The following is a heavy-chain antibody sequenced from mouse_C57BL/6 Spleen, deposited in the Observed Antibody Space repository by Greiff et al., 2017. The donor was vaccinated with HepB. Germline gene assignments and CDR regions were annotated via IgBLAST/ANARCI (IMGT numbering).Heavy chain of an antibody. D-gene: IGHD3-1*01. V-gene: IGHV1-50*01. CDR3: ARSGEKSAMDY. J-gene: IGHJ4*01. CDR2: IDPSDSYT. Sequence: QVQLQQPGAELVKPGASVKLSCKASGYTFTSYWMQWVKQRPGQGLEWIGEIDPSDSYTNYNQKFKGKATLTVDISSSTAYMQLSSLTSEDSAVYYCARSGEKSAMDYWGQGTSVTVSS. CDR1: GYTFTSYW.